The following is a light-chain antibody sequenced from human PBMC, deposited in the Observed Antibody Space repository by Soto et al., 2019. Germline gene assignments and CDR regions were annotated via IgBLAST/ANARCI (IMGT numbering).Light chain of an antibody. CDR1: SSDVGGYNY. CDR3: SLYEVSYNFVV. J-gene: IGLJ2*01. Sequence: QSVLTQPPSASGSPGQSVTLSCTGTSSDVGGYNYVSWYQHHPGKAPRPMIYEVSKRPSGVPDRFSGSKSGNTASLTVSGRQAEDEAAYYCSLYEVSYNFVVFGGGTKLTVL. V-gene: IGLV2-8*01. CDR2: EVS.